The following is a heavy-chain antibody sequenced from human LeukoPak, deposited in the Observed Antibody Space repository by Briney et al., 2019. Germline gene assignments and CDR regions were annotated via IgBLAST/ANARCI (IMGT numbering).Heavy chain of an antibody. V-gene: IGHV5-51*01. CDR2: IFPADSDT. Sequence: PGESLKISCKGSGYKFISYWVAWVRQMPGKGLEWMGIIFPADSDTRYSPSFQGQVTISADKSISTAYLQWSSLKASDTAIYYCARMRGIVVALDNWFDPWGQGTLVTVSS. CDR1: GYKFISYW. J-gene: IGHJ5*02. D-gene: IGHD2-15*01. CDR3: ARMRGIVVALDNWFDP.